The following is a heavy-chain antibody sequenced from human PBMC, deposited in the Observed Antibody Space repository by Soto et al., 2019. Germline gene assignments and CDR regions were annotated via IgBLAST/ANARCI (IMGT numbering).Heavy chain of an antibody. J-gene: IGHJ4*02. CDR1: GFTFSAFS. CDR3: ARDRPVDY. V-gene: IGHV3-48*02. CDR2: IYGSSSTT. Sequence: PGGSLRLSCAGSGFTFSAFSMNWVRQAPGKRLEWISYIYGSSSTTYYADSVKGRFSISRDNAKSSLYLQMNNLTHEDTAVYYCARDRPVDYWGQGTPVTVSS.